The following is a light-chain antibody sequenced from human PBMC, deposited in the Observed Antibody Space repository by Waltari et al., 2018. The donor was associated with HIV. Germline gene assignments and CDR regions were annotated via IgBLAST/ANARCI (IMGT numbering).Light chain of an antibody. Sequence: QSALTQPASVSGSPGQSITISCTGTSSDVGSYNLVSWYQYHPGNPPKLMIYEASKRPSGDSNRFSGSKSGNTASLTISGLQAEDEADYYCCSYAGSSTLVFGGGTKLTVL. CDR1: SSDVGSYNL. J-gene: IGLJ3*02. CDR2: EAS. V-gene: IGLV2-23*01. CDR3: CSYAGSSTLV.